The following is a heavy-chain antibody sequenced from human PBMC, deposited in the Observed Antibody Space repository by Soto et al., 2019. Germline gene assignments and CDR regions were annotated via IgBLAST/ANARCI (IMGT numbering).Heavy chain of an antibody. D-gene: IGHD2-15*01. CDR3: ATQDIVVVVAANGYFQH. CDR1: GGSISSSSYY. V-gene: IGHV4-39*01. CDR2: IYYSGST. Sequence: QLQLQESGPGLVKPSETLSLTCTVSGGSISSSSYYWGWIRQPPGKGLEWIGSIYYSGSTYYNPSLKSRVTLSVDTSKNQFSLKLSSVTAADTAVYYCATQDIVVVVAANGYFQHWGQGTLVTVSS. J-gene: IGHJ1*01.